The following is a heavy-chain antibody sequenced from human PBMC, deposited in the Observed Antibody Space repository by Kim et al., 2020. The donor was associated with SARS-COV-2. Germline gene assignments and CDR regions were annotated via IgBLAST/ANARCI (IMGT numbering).Heavy chain of an antibody. Sequence: GGSLRLYCAASGFTFSSYGMHWVRQAPGKGLEWVAVISYDGSNKYYADSVKGRFTISRDNSKNTLYLQMNSLRAEDTAVYYCAKAGVWGATIWYFDLWGRGTLVTVSS. D-gene: IGHD1-26*01. J-gene: IGHJ2*01. CDR2: ISYDGSNK. CDR3: AKAGVWGATIWYFDL. V-gene: IGHV3-30*18. CDR1: GFTFSSYG.